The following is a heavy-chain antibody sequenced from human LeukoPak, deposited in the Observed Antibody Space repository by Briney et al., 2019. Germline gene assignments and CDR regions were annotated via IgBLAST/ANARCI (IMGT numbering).Heavy chain of an antibody. CDR3: ARDLGYSSGPASCMDV. V-gene: IGHV1-18*01. Sequence: ASVKVSCKASGYTFTSYGISWVRQAPGQGLEWMGWISAYNGNTNYAQKLQGRVTMTTDTSTSTAYMELRSLRSDDTAAYYCARDLGYSSGPASCMDVWGQGTTVTVSS. CDR2: ISAYNGNT. CDR1: GYTFTSYG. D-gene: IGHD6-19*01. J-gene: IGHJ6*02.